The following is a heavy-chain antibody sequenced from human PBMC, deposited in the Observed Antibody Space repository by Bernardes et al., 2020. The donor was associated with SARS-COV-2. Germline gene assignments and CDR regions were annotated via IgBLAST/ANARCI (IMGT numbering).Heavy chain of an antibody. J-gene: IGHJ3*02. CDR1: GYTFTGYY. V-gene: IGHV1-2*02. CDR3: ARGPLYCTNGVCPDAFDI. CDR2: INANSGGT. Sequence: ASVKVSCKASGYTFTGYYIHWVRQAPGQGLEWMGWINANSGGTNYAQKFQGRVTMTRDTSISTAYMELSRLRSDDTAVYYCARGPLYCTNGVCPDAFDIWGQGTMVTVSS. D-gene: IGHD2-8*01.